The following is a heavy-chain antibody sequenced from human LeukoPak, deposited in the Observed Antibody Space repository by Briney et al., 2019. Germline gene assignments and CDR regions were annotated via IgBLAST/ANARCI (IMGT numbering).Heavy chain of an antibody. V-gene: IGHV3-23*01. J-gene: IGHJ4*02. CDR2: ISGSGGNT. CDR3: ARERVTTTSFDY. CDR1: GFTFSNYP. Sequence: GGSLRLSCAASGFTFSNYPMSWVRQAPGNGLEWVSLISGSGGNTYYVDSVKGRFTISRDNSKNTLYLQLNSQRADDTAVYYCARERVTTTSFDYWGQGTLVTVSS. D-gene: IGHD4-17*01.